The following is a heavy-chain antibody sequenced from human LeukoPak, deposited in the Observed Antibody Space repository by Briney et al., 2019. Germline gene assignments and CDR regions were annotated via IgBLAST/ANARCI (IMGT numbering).Heavy chain of an antibody. CDR3: ARGPRNWIDY. Sequence: GGSLRLSCAASGFTFSSYWMHWVRQAPGKGLVWVSRINSDASSTAYADSVKGRFTISRDNVKNTLYLQMNSLRAEDTAMYYCARGPRNWIDYWGQGTLVTVSS. CDR1: GFTFSSYW. J-gene: IGHJ4*02. V-gene: IGHV3-74*01. D-gene: IGHD1-1*01. CDR2: INSDASST.